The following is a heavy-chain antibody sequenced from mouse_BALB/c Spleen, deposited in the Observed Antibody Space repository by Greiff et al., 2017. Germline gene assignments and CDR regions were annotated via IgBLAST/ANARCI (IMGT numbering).Heavy chain of an antibody. CDR1: GYSFTGYY. J-gene: IGHJ4*01. CDR2: ISCYNGAT. Sequence: LVKTGASVKISCKASGYSFTGYYMHWVKQSHGKSLEWIGYISCYNGATSYNQKFKGKATFTVDTSSSTAYMQFNSLTSEDSAVYYCARSEFPYYYGSSLYYAMDYWGQGTSVTVSS. CDR3: ARSEFPYYYGSSLYYAMDY. V-gene: IGHV1S34*01. D-gene: IGHD1-1*01.